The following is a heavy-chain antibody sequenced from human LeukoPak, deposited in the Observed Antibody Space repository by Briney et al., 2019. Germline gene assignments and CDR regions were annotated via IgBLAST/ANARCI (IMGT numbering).Heavy chain of an antibody. V-gene: IGHV3-66*01. CDR1: GFTVSSNY. Sequence: GSLRLSCAASGFTVSSNYMSWVRQAPGKGLEWVSVIYRGGNTDYADSVKGRFTISRDNSTNTMYLQMNSLRVDDTAVYYCARVGYFDNTGLDYRGQGTLVTVSS. J-gene: IGHJ4*02. D-gene: IGHD3-22*01. CDR2: IYRGGNT. CDR3: ARVGYFDNTGLDY.